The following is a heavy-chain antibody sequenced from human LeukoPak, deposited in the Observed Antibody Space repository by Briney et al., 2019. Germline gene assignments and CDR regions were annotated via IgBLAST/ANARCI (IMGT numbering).Heavy chain of an antibody. V-gene: IGHV1-46*01. CDR3: ARAIMVRGVITYSGLDY. Sequence: GASVNVSLNGSVYTFTSYYIHWLRQAPGQALERMGIINPSGGSKSYAQKFQGRVTMTRDTSTSTVYRELSSLRSEDTAVYYCARAIMVRGVITYSGLDYWGQGTLVTVSS. CDR2: INPSGGSK. D-gene: IGHD3-10*01. J-gene: IGHJ4*02. CDR1: VYTFTSYY.